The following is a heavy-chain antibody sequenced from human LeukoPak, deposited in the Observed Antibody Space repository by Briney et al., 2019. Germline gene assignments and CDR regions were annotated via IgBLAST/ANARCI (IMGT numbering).Heavy chain of an antibody. Sequence: SETLSLTCTVFGDSVRSSYYYWGWIRQPPGKGLEWIGSIYDSGSTYYNPSLKSRVTISVDTSKNQFSLKLNSVTAADTAVNYCARHYGPWGQGTLVTVSS. V-gene: IGHV4-39*01. D-gene: IGHD3-10*01. CDR2: IYDSGST. CDR3: ARHYGP. J-gene: IGHJ5*02. CDR1: GDSVRSSYYY.